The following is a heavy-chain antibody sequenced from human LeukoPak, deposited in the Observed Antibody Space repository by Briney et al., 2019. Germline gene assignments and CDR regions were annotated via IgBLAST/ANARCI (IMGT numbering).Heavy chain of an antibody. CDR1: GGSISNTNW. CDR2: VNLQGST. Sequence: SETLSLTCGVSGGSISNTNWWTWVRQPPGKGPEWIGEVNLQGSTNYNPSLKSRVAISVDKSENHISLKLTSVTAADTAVYYCAGGPVTTLEIFYYWGQGTLVTVSS. CDR3: AGGPVTTLEIFYY. D-gene: IGHD4-17*01. J-gene: IGHJ4*02. V-gene: IGHV4-4*02.